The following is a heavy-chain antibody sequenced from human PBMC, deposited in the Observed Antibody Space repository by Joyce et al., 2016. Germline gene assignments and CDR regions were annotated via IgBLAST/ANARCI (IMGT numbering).Heavy chain of an antibody. J-gene: IGHJ4*02. CDR2: ISYDGIYK. V-gene: IGHV3-30*18. D-gene: IGHD6-25*01. CDR3: AKILTATDSSGWFLDY. Sequence: QVQLVESGGGVVQPGRSMRLSCAASGLTLSNYGVHWVRQAPGKGLEWVAVISYDGIYKKYADAVKGRFTIARDNSKNTVLLEMNSLRAEDTAVYYSAKILTATDSSGWFLDYWGQGTLVTVSS. CDR1: GLTLSNYG.